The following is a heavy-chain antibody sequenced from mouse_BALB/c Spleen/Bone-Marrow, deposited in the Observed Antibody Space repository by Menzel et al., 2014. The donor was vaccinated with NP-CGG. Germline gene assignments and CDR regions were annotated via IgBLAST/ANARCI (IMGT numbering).Heavy chain of an antibody. CDR1: GYTFTDYN. CDR2: IYPYNGNT. D-gene: IGHD2-4*01. J-gene: IGHJ3*01. V-gene: IGHV1S29*02. Sequence: EVQLQQSGPELVKPGASVKISYKASGYTFTDYNMHWVKQNHGKSLEWIGYIYPYNGNTGYNQKFKSKATLTVDNSSSTAYMELRSLTSEDSAVYYRARGVYYDYDVWFANWGQGTLVTVSA. CDR3: ARGVYYDYDVWFAN.